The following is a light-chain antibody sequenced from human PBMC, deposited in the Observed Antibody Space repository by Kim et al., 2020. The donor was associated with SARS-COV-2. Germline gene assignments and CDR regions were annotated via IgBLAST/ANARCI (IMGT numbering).Light chain of an antibody. J-gene: IGKJ2*01. Sequence: LSASVGDRITITCRASQNINSVLAWYQQKPGRAPKRLIYQASTLQSGVPSRFTGSGSGTEFTLTINSLQPDDFATYYCQQYISYSTFGQGTKLEI. CDR1: QNINSV. CDR3: QQYISYST. CDR2: QAS. V-gene: IGKV1-5*03.